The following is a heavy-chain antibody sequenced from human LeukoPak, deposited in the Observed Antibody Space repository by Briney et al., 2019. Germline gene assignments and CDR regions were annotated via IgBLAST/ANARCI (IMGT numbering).Heavy chain of an antibody. CDR3: AREGLSIVGVPAAMYAFDI. Sequence: SETLSLTCTVSGGSLSSYYWSWIRQPPGKGLEGIGYIYYSGSTNYKPSLKSRVTMSVDTSKNQFSLKLRSVTAADTAVYYCAREGLSIVGVPAAMYAFDIWGQGTMVTVSS. J-gene: IGHJ3*02. D-gene: IGHD2-2*01. CDR1: GGSLSSYY. V-gene: IGHV4-59*12. CDR2: IYYSGST.